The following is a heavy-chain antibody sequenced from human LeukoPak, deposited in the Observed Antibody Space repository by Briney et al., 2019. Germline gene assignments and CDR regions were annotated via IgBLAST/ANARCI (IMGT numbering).Heavy chain of an antibody. CDR3: ARVGSYGDAFDI. CDR2: INWNGGST. J-gene: IGHJ3*02. Sequence: GGSLRLSCAASGFTFSDFYMSWIRQAPGKGLEWVSGINWNGGSTGYADSVKGRFTISRDNAKNSLYLQMNSLRAEDTALYYCARVGSYGDAFDIWGQGTMVTVSS. D-gene: IGHD5-18*01. CDR1: GFTFSDFY. V-gene: IGHV3-20*04.